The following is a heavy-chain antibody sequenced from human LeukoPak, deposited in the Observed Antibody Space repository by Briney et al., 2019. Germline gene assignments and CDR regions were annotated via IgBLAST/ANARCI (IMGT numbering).Heavy chain of an antibody. CDR3: ARGEITMVRGVIHYGMDV. CDR2: IYYSGST. V-gene: IGHV4-61*01. Sequence: SETLSLTCTVSGGSVSSGSYYWSWIRQPPGKGLEWIGHIYYSGSTNYNPSLKSRVTISVDTSKNQFSLKLSSVTAADTAVYYCARGEITMVRGVIHYGMDVWGKGTTVTVSS. CDR1: GGSVSSGSYY. D-gene: IGHD3-10*01. J-gene: IGHJ6*04.